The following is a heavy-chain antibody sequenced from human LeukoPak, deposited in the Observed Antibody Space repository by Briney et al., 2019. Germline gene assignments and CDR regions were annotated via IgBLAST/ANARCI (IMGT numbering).Heavy chain of an antibody. CDR1: GGSFSGYY. V-gene: IGHV4-34*01. D-gene: IGHD3-16*01. J-gene: IGHJ4*02. Sequence: SETLSLTCAVYGGSFSGYYWSWIRQPPGKGLEWIGEINHSGSTNYNPSLKSRVTISVDTSKNQFSLKLSSVTAADTAVYYCARNPEGRLRGRHFDYWGQGTLVTVSS. CDR2: INHSGST. CDR3: ARNPEGRLRGRHFDY.